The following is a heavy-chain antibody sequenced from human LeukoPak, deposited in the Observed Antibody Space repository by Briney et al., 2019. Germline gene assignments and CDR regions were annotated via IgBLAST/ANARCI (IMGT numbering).Heavy chain of an antibody. V-gene: IGHV4-34*01. CDR3: ARVSITMIVVVITYDAFDI. J-gene: IGHJ3*02. CDR1: GGSFSGYY. D-gene: IGHD3-22*01. Sequence: SETLSLTCAVYGGSFSGYYWSWIRQPPGKGLEWIGEINHSGSTNYNPSLKSRVTISVDTSKNQFSLKLSSVTAADTAVYYCARVSITMIVVVITYDAFDIWGQGTMVTVSS. CDR2: INHSGST.